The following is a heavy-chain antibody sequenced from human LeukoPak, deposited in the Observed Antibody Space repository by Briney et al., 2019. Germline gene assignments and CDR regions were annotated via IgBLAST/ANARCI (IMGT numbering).Heavy chain of an antibody. Sequence: GGSLRLSCAASGFTFSNYWMTWVRQAPGKGLEWVAFIRYNGTNKYYADSVKGRFTISRDNSKNTLYLQMNSLRAEDTAVYYCAKGPWELTPFDYWGQGTLVTVSS. V-gene: IGHV3-30*02. J-gene: IGHJ4*02. CDR1: GFTFSNYW. CDR3: AKGPWELTPFDY. CDR2: IRYNGTNK. D-gene: IGHD1-26*01.